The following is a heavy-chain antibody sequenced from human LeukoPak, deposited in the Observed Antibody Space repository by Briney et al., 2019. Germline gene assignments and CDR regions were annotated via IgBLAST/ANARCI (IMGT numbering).Heavy chain of an antibody. Sequence: EASVKVSCKTSGYTFIHYYMHWVRQASGEGFEWMGIVDPSGDIATYAQKFQSRVTLTTDTSTSTFYMELSSLRSGDTAIYYCARDSFGVRGFDHWGQGTPVTVSS. CDR1: GYTFIHYY. V-gene: IGHV1-46*01. CDR3: ARDSFGVRGFDH. J-gene: IGHJ4*02. CDR2: VDPSGDIA. D-gene: IGHD3-10*01.